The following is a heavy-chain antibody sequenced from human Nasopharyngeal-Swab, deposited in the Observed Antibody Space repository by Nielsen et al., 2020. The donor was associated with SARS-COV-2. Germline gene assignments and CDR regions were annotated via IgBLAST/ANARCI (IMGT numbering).Heavy chain of an antibody. CDR1: GFSITTYG. D-gene: IGHD1-14*01. CDR3: TRGLTGHIVQWNPSPY. V-gene: IGHV3-23*01. Sequence: GESLKISCSASGFSITTYGMTWVRQAPGKGLEWVSGISELGSGIYYADSVWGRSSISRDTSKNTVYLQMNSLRADDTALYFCTRGLTGHIVQWNPSPYWGQGTLVTVSS. CDR2: ISELGSGI. J-gene: IGHJ4*02.